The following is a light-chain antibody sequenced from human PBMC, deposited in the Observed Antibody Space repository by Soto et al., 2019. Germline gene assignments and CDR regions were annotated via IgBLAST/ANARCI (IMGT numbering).Light chain of an antibody. V-gene: IGKV1-8*01. CDR2: GAS. J-gene: IGKJ4*01. CDR3: QQYYNYPPT. Sequence: ALRMTHSPSSFSASTGDRVTITCRPSQGVSSSLAWYQQKPGSAPRLLIYGASTLHSGVPSRFSASGSGTDFTLTISSLQSEDFATYYCQQYYNYPPTFGGGTKVDIK. CDR1: QGVSSS.